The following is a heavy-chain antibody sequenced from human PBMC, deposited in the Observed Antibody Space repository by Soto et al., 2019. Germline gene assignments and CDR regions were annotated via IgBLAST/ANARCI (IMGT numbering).Heavy chain of an antibody. D-gene: IGHD3-16*02. CDR1: GVSISSYY. V-gene: IGHV4-59*01. Sequence: SETLSLTCTVSGVSISSYYWSWVRQPPGKGLEWIGYIYYSGSTNYNPSLKSRVTISVDTSKNQFSLKLSSVTAADTAVYYCASSLYDYIWGSYRPIFDYWGQGTLVTVSS. CDR3: ASSLYDYIWGSYRPIFDY. J-gene: IGHJ4*02. CDR2: IYYSGST.